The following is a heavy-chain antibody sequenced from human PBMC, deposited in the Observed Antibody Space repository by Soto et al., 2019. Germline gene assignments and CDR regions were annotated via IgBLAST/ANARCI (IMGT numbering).Heavy chain of an antibody. J-gene: IGHJ4*02. CDR1: GYTFTSYG. Sequence: ASVKVSCKASGYTFTSYGISWVRQAPGQGLEWMGWISGYNGNTKYAQKLQGRVTISVDTSKNQFSLKLTSVTAADTAVYYCARDKITGLFDYWGQGTLVTVSS. D-gene: IGHD2-8*02. V-gene: IGHV1-18*01. CDR2: ISGYNGNT. CDR3: ARDKITGLFDY.